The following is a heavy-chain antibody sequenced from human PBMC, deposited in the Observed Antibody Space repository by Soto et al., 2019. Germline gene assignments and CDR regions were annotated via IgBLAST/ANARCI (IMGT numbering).Heavy chain of an antibody. CDR1: GFSFSNAW. CDR3: TTLNYGVDV. V-gene: IGHV3-15*01. Sequence: GGSLRLSCAASGFSFSNAWMSWVRQLPGKGLEWVGHIKSKTDGGTADYAAPVKGRFTISRDDSKNTLYLQMNSMKTEDTAMFYCTTLNYGVDVWGQGTTVTVSS. J-gene: IGHJ6*02. CDR2: IKSKTDGGTA.